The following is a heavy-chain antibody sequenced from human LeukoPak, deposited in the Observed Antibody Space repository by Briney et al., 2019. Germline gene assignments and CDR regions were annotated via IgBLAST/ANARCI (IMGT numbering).Heavy chain of an antibody. D-gene: IGHD3-10*01. CDR1: GFTFSSYW. V-gene: IGHV3-7*01. CDR3: AKEGAYPIITYDS. CDR2: IKRYGNEK. J-gene: IGHJ5*01. Sequence: PGGSLILSCAASGFTFSSYWMNWVRQAPGKGLEWVANIKRYGNEKNYVDSVRGRFSISRDNAKNSLYLQMDSLRAEDTAVYYCAKEGAYPIITYDSWGQGALLTVSS.